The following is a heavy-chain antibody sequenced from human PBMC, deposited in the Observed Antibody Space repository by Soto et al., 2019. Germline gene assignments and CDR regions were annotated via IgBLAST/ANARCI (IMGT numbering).Heavy chain of an antibody. CDR1: GGSISSGGYY. J-gene: IGHJ6*03. D-gene: IGHD6-13*01. Sequence: SETLSLTCTVSGGSISSGGYYWSWIRQHPGKGLEWIGYIYYSGSTYYNPSLKSRVTISVDTSKNQFSRKLSSVTAADTAVYYCARESLAAAGTGSSYYYYYYMDVWGKGTTVTVSS. CDR3: ARESLAAAGTGSSYYYYYYMDV. CDR2: IYYSGST. V-gene: IGHV4-31*03.